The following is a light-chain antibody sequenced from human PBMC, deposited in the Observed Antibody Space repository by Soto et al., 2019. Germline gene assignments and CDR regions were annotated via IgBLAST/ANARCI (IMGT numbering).Light chain of an antibody. CDR2: DVS. V-gene: IGLV2-11*01. Sequence: QSALTQPRSVSGSPGQSVTISCTGTRNDVGGYNLVSWYQQHPGKVPKLFIYDVSRRPSGVPDRFSGSKSGNTASLTISGLQAEDEADYYCSSYAGSYTLVFGGRTKLTVL. J-gene: IGLJ2*01. CDR3: SSYAGSYTLV. CDR1: RNDVGGYNL.